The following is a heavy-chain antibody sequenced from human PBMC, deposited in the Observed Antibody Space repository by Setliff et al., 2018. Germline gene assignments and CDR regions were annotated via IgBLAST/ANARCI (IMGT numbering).Heavy chain of an antibody. V-gene: IGHV3-73*01. CDR3: TFARDGYDVFDI. CDR1: GFSFSGSA. D-gene: IGHD5-18*01. CDR2: IRGRTDNYAT. J-gene: IGHJ3*02. Sequence: QPGGSLRLSCAASGFSFSGSAVYWVRQASVKGLEWIGRIRGRTDNYATAYAASVRGRFTIPRDDSKNTAYLQMNSLKTEDTAVYYCTFARDGYDVFDIWGQGTMVTVSS.